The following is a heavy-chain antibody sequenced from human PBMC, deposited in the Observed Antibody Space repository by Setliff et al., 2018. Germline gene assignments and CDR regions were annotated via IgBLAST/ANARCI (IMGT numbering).Heavy chain of an antibody. CDR1: GGSITNYY. CDR3: LRIRLVPHGHS. D-gene: IGHD2-15*01. Sequence: SETLSLTCTVSGGSITNYYWSWIRQPPGKGLEWIGYYSGSTNYNPSLKSRVTISIDTSKNQFSLKLSSVTAADTAVYYCLRIRLVPHGHSWGQGTLVTVSS. J-gene: IGHJ4*02. V-gene: IGHV4-59*08. CDR2: YSGST.